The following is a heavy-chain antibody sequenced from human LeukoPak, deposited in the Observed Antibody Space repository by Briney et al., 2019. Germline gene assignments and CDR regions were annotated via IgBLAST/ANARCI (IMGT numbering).Heavy chain of an antibody. CDR2: IRYDGSNK. CDR3: AKDTDPYYYDILTGYYVEEDYFDY. V-gene: IGHV3-30*02. D-gene: IGHD3-9*01. CDR1: GFTFSSYG. Sequence: GGSLRLSCAASGFTFSSYGMHWVRQAPGKGLEWVAFIRYDGSNKYYADSVKGRFTISRDNSKNTLYLQMNSLRAEDTAVYYCAKDTDPYYYDILTGYYVEEDYFDYWGQGTLVTVSS. J-gene: IGHJ4*02.